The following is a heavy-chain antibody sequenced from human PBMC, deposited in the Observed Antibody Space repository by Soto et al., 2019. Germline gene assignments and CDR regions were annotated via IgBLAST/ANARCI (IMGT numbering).Heavy chain of an antibody. D-gene: IGHD6-13*01. V-gene: IGHV3-21*01. Sequence: EVQLVESGGGLVKPGGSLRLSCAASGFTFSSYSMNWVRQAPGKGLEWVSSISSSSSYIYYADSVKGRFTISRDNAKNSPYLQMNSMRAEDTAVDYCSRDLAAAGPLWGQGTLVTVSS. CDR1: GFTFSSYS. CDR3: SRDLAAAGPL. CDR2: ISSSSSYI. J-gene: IGHJ4*02.